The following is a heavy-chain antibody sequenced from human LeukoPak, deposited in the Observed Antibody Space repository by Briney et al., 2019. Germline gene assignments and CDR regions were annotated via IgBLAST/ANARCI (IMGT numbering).Heavy chain of an antibody. CDR2: IYDSGST. D-gene: IGHD3-22*01. CDR3: ACLTTAEAFDI. Sequence: SETLSLTCTVSGGSISNYYWSWIRQPPGKGLEWIGYIYDSGSTNYNPSLKSRVTISVDTSKNQFSLKLSSVTAADTAVYFCACLTTAEAFDIWGQGTMVTVSS. V-gene: IGHV4-59*01. CDR1: GGSISNYY. J-gene: IGHJ3*02.